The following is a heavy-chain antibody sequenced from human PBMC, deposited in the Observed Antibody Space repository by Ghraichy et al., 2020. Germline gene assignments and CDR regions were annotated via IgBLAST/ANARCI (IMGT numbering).Heavy chain of an antibody. V-gene: IGHV3-7*01. Sequence: LSLTCAASGFTFSSYWMSWPRQVPGRGLEWVARLKQDGSEKHYVDSVKGRFTISRNNAKNSLYRQMDSLLAEETAVDYWASPSSSPTGAWGQGILVTVSS. D-gene: IGHD6-13*01. CDR2: LKQDGSEK. J-gene: IGHJ5*02. CDR3: ASPSSSPTGA. CDR1: GFTFSSYW.